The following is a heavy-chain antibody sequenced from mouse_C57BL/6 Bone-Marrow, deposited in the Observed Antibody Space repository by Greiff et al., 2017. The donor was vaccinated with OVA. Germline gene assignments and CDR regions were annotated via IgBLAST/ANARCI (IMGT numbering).Heavy chain of an antibody. CDR1: GFTFSSYA. CDR3: ARDRLWLAY. CDR2: ISAGGSYT. Sequence: EVQLVESGGGLVKPGGSLKLSCAASGFTFSSYAMSWVRQTPDKRLEWVATISAGGSYTYYPDNVKGRFTISRDNTKNTLYLQMSQLKSEDTAMYYCARDRLWLAYWGQGTLVTVSA. J-gene: IGHJ3*01. V-gene: IGHV5-4*01.